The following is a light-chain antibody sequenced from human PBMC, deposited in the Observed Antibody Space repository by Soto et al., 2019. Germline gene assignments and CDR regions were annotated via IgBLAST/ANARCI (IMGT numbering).Light chain of an antibody. CDR3: QQYQNWPLT. J-gene: IGKJ4*01. Sequence: EIVMTQSPATLSVSPGERATLSCRASQSVGSNLSWYQQKPGQAPRILIYGASTRATGIPARFSGSGSGTEFTLSISSLLSEDVAVYYCQQYQNWPLTFGGGTKVDIK. CDR2: GAS. V-gene: IGKV3-15*01. CDR1: QSVGSN.